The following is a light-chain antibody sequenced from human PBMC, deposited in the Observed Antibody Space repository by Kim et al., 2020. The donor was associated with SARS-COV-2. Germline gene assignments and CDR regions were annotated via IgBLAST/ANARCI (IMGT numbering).Light chain of an antibody. Sequence: VSPGQTASITCSGDKLGDKYACWYHQKPGQSPVLVIYRDSKRPSGIPERFSGSNSGNTATLTISGTQAMDEADYYCQAWDSSTVVFGGGTQLTVL. V-gene: IGLV3-1*01. CDR1: KLGDKY. CDR3: QAWDSSTVV. J-gene: IGLJ2*01. CDR2: RDS.